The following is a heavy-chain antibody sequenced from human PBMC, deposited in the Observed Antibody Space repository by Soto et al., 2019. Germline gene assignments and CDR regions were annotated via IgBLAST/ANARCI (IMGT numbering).Heavy chain of an antibody. Sequence: PGGSLRLSCAASGFTFSSYGVHWVRQAPGKGLEWVALISYDGSDKYYADSVKGRFTISRDNSKNTLYLQMNSLRAEDTAVYYCAKDQDYYDSSGQPPFDYWGQGTLVTVSS. CDR2: ISYDGSDK. CDR1: GFTFSSYG. V-gene: IGHV3-30*18. J-gene: IGHJ4*02. D-gene: IGHD3-22*01. CDR3: AKDQDYYDSSGQPPFDY.